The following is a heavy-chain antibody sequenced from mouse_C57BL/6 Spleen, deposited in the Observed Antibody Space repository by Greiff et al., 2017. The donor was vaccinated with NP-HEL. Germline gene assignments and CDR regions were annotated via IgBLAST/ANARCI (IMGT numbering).Heavy chain of an antibody. V-gene: IGHV5-9-1*02. D-gene: IGHD1-1*01. CDR2: ISSGGDYI. J-gene: IGHJ4*01. CDR1: GFTFSSYA. Sequence: EVHLVESGEGLVKPGGSLKLSCAASGFTFSSYAMSWVRQTPEKRLEWVAYISSGGDYIYYADTVKGRFTISRDNARNTLYLQMSSLKSEDTAMYYCTRVGYYAYAMDYWGQGTSVTVSS. CDR3: TRVGYYAYAMDY.